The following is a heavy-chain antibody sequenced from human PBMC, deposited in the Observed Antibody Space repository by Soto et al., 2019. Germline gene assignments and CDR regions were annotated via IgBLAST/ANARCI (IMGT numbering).Heavy chain of an antibody. J-gene: IGHJ4*02. Sequence: GVSLRLSCAASGFTFSSYSMSWVRQAPGKGLEWVSAISSSGGSTYYADSVKGRFTIPRDNSKNTLYLQMNSLRAEDTAVYYCAKAAYYYDSSGYPPLGDYWGQGTLVTVSS. D-gene: IGHD3-22*01. CDR2: ISSSGGST. CDR3: AKAAYYYDSSGYPPLGDY. V-gene: IGHV3-23*01. CDR1: GFTFSSYS.